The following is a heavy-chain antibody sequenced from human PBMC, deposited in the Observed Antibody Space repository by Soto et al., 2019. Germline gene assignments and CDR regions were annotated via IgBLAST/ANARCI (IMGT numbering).Heavy chain of an antibody. J-gene: IGHJ3*02. CDR1: GFNFSPYW. CDR3: ARNRGYPESFSI. CDR2: INGDATTI. Sequence: EAQLEESGGGLVQPGGSLRLSCAASGFNFSPYWMHWVRQAPGKGLVWVSHINGDATTILYADSVKGRFTISRDNARNPLYLQMNSLRVEDTAVYFCARNRGYPESFSIWGQGTMVTVSS. D-gene: IGHD3-10*01. V-gene: IGHV3-74*01.